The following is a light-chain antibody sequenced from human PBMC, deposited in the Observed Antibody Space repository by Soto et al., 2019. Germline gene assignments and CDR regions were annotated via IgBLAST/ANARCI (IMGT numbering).Light chain of an antibody. CDR3: QQYYDTPRT. CDR1: QSFRSS. CDR2: GAS. J-gene: IGKJ1*01. V-gene: IGKV3-15*01. Sequence: VMTQSPATLSVSPGESATLSCRASQSFRSSLAWYQQNPGQAPRLLTYGASTRAPGIPARFSGSGPGTDFTLTISSLQAEDVAVYYCQQYYDTPRTFGQGTKVDTK.